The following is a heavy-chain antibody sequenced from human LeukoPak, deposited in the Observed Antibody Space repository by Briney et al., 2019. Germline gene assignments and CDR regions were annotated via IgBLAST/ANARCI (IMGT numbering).Heavy chain of an antibody. CDR2: ISSNGGST. Sequence: PGGSLRLSCAASGFTFSSYDMHWVRQAPGKGLEYVSAISSNGGSTYYANSVKGRFTISRDNSKNTLYLQMGSLRAEDMAVYYCARWVGYSYGSDYWGQGTLVTVSS. CDR1: GFTFSSYD. V-gene: IGHV3-64*01. CDR3: ARWVGYSYGSDY. D-gene: IGHD5-18*01. J-gene: IGHJ4*02.